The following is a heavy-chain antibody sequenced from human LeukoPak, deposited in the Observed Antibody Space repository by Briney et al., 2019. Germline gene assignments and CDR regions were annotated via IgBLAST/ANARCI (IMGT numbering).Heavy chain of an antibody. CDR2: IFHIGST. V-gene: IGHV4-59*01. J-gene: IGHJ6*02. CDR3: ARHVPYYDSDFSAWGMDV. CDR1: GGSISSYY. D-gene: IGHD3-16*01. Sequence: PSETLSLTCTVSGGSISSYYWSWIRQPPGKGLEWIGFIFHIGSTNYNPSLQGRVTISVDTSKNQFSLKLNSVTAADTAVYYCARHVPYYDSDFSAWGMDVWGQGTTVTVSS.